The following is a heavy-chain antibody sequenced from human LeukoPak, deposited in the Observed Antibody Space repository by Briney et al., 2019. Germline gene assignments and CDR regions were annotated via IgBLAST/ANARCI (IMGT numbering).Heavy chain of an antibody. CDR3: ARAVDRSGYRYFDY. J-gene: IGHJ4*02. CDR1: GGTFSSYA. CDR2: IIPIFGTA. Sequence: GASVKVSCKASGGTFSSYAISWVRQAPGQGLEWMGRIIPIFGTANYAQKFQGRVTITTDESTSTAYMELSSLRSEDTAVYYCARAVDRSGYRYFDYWGQGTLVTVSS. D-gene: IGHD3-22*01. V-gene: IGHV1-69*05.